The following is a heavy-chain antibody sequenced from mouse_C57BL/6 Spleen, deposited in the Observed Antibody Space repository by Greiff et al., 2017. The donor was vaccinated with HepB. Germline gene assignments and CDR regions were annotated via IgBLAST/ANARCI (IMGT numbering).Heavy chain of an antibody. CDR3: ARDVTTAFDY. D-gene: IGHD1-2*01. J-gene: IGHJ2*01. CDR1: GFTFSDYY. CDR2: INYDGSST. Sequence: DVKLVESEGGLVQPGSSMKLSCTASGFTFSDYYMAWVRQVPEKGLEWVANINYDGSSTYYLDSLKSRFIISRDNAKNILYLQMSSLKSEDTATYYCARDVTTAFDYWGQGTTLTVSS. V-gene: IGHV5-16*01.